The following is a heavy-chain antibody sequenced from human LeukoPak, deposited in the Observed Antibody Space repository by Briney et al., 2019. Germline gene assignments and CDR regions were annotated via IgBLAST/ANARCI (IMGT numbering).Heavy chain of an antibody. CDR2: IKSKTDGGTT. D-gene: IGHD4-17*01. J-gene: IGHJ6*03. Sequence: PGGSLRLFCAASGSTFSNAWMSWVRQAPGKGLEWVGRIKSKTDGGTTDYAAPVKGRFTISRDDSKNTLYLQMNSLKTEDTAVYYCTTAGPYGDYEVDYYYYMDVWGKGTTVTISS. V-gene: IGHV3-15*01. CDR1: GSTFSNAW. CDR3: TTAGPYGDYEVDYYYYMDV.